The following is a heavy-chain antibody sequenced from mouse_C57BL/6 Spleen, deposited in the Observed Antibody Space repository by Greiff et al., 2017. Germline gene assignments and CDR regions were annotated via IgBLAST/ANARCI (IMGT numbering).Heavy chain of an antibody. CDR2: IWSGGST. J-gene: IGHJ4*01. CDR3: ARNEPYAMDY. Sequence: VNLVESGPGLVQPSQSLSITCTVSGFSLTRYGVHWVRQSPGKGLEWLGEIWSGGSTDYNAAFKSRLSISKDNSKSQVCFKLNSLQADDTAKYYCARNEPYAMDYWGQGTTVTVSS. V-gene: IGHV2-2*01. CDR1: GFSLTRYG.